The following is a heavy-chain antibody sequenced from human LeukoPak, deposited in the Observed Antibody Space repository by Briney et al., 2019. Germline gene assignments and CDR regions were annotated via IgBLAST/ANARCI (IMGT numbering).Heavy chain of an antibody. V-gene: IGHV4-34*01. Sequence: SETLSLTCAVYGGSFSDYYWSWIRQPPGKGLEWIGEINHSGSTNYNPSLKSRVTISVDTSKNQFSLKLSSVTAADTAVYYCARLYCSSTSCYDYWGQGTLVTVSS. CDR3: ARLYCSSTSCYDY. D-gene: IGHD2-2*01. CDR1: GGSFSDYY. J-gene: IGHJ4*02. CDR2: INHSGST.